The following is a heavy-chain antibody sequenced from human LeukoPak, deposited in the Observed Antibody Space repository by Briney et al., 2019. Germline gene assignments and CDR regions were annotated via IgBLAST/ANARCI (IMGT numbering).Heavy chain of an antibody. CDR1: GFTFSDYY. V-gene: IGHV3-11*04. CDR2: ISSSGNAR. D-gene: IGHD2-2*01. J-gene: IGHJ3*02. Sequence: GGSLRLSCAASGFTFSDYYMSWIRQAPGKGLEWVSFISSSGNARFLADSLKGRFTVSRDNAENSMYLQMNSLTAEDTAVYYCARAVVPATFYAFDIWGQGTMVTVSS. CDR3: ARAVVPATFYAFDI.